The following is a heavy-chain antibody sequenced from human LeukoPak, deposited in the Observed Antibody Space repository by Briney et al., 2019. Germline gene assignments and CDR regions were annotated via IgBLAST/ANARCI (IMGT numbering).Heavy chain of an antibody. CDR3: AKGLVGFDY. Sequence: PGGSLRLSCAASGFTFRSYGMHWVRQAPGKGLEWVAVISYDESNKYYADSVKGRFTISRDNSKNTLYLQMNSLRVEDTAVYSCAKGLVGFDYWGQGTLVTVSS. CDR2: ISYDESNK. D-gene: IGHD1-26*01. CDR1: GFTFRSYG. V-gene: IGHV3-30*18. J-gene: IGHJ4*02.